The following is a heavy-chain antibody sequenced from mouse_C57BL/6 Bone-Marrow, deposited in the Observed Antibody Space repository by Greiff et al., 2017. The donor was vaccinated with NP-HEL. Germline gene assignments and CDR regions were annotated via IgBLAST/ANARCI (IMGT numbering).Heavy chain of an antibody. J-gene: IGHJ3*01. Sequence: VQLQQPGAELVKPGASVKLSCKASSYTFTSYWMHWVKQRPGQGLEWIGMIHPNSGSTNYNEKFKSKATLTVDKSSSTAYMQLSSLTSEDSAVYYCARCYYYGSFAYWGQGTLVTVSA. D-gene: IGHD1-1*01. V-gene: IGHV1-64*01. CDR3: ARCYYYGSFAY. CDR1: SYTFTSYW. CDR2: IHPNSGST.